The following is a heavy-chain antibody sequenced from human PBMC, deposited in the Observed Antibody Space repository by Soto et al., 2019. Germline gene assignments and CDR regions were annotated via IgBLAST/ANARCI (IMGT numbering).Heavy chain of an antibody. J-gene: IGHJ4*02. D-gene: IGHD4-4*01. CDR2: VYYSGST. CDR1: GGSINSYY. V-gene: IGHV4-59*01. CDR3: ARASMTTVTVDF. Sequence: QVQLQESGPGLVKPSETLSLTCTVSGGSINSYYWSWIRQPPGKGLVWIGYVYYSGSTNYNPSLKSRVTITVDTSKNKFSLKLNSETTADTAVYYCARASMTTVTVDFWGQGTLVTVSS.